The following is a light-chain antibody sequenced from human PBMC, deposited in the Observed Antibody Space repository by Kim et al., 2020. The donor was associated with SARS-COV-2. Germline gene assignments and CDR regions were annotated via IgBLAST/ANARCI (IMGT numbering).Light chain of an antibody. CDR2: WAS. V-gene: IGKV4-1*01. Sequence: DIVMTQSPDSLAVSVGERATINCKSSQSVLYSSNNKNYLAWYQQKPGQPPNLLIYWASTRESGVPDRFSGSGSGTDFTLTISSLQAEDVAVYYCQQYYSSPLTFGGGTKVDIK. J-gene: IGKJ4*01. CDR1: QSVLYSSNNKNY. CDR3: QQYYSSPLT.